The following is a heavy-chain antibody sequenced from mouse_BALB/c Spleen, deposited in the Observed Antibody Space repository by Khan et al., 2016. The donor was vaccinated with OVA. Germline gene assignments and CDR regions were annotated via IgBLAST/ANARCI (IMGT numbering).Heavy chain of an antibody. J-gene: IGHJ3*01. V-gene: IGHV1-7*01. D-gene: IGHD2-14*01. CDR3: TRLGTTRGWFAY. Sequence: QVQLQQSGAELAKPGASVKMSCKASGYTFTTYWMHWVKQRPGQGLEWIGYINPSTGYTEYNQKFKDKATLTADQSSSTAYMQLSSRTSEDAAVYYCTRLGTTRGWFAYWGQGTLVTVSA. CDR1: GYTFTTYW. CDR2: INPSTGYT.